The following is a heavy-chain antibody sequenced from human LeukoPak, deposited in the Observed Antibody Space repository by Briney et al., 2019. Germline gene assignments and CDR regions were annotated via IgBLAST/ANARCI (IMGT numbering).Heavy chain of an antibody. V-gene: IGHV3-23*01. CDR2: ISSSGGAT. CDR1: GFTFSAFL. CDR3: AKEHVSRGSTVGFDM. Sequence: GGSLRLSCVASGFTFSAFLLSWVRQAPGRGLEWVSAISSSGGATYYAESVQGRVTISRDNSKNTVHLQMDSLRGDDTAMYYCAKEHVSRGSTVGFDMWGKGTMVTVSS. D-gene: IGHD3-10*01. J-gene: IGHJ3*02.